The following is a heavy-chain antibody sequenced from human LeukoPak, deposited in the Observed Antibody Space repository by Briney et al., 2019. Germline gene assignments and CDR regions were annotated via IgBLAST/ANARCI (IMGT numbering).Heavy chain of an antibody. CDR2: IYPGDSHT. CDR1: GYSFTSYW. V-gene: IGHV5-51*01. J-gene: IGHJ4*02. D-gene: IGHD3-9*01. CDR3: TRSPDIDILTGYSRYYFDY. Sequence: GESLQISCQGAGYSFTSYWIGWVRPMPGKGLEWMGVIYPGDSHTRYSPSFQGQGTISADKSISTAYLQWNSLKASDTAIYYCTRSPDIDILTGYSRYYFDYWGQGTLVTVSS.